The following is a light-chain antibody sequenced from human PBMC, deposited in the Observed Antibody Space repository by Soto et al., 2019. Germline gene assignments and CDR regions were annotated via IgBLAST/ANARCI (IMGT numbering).Light chain of an antibody. J-gene: IGLJ3*02. CDR3: SSCTDSNNLV. Sequence: SVLTQPPSVSGAPGQRVTISCTGSSSNIGAGYDVHWYQQLPGTAPKLLIYGNSNRPSGVPDRFSGSKSGTSASLAITGLQAEDEADYYCSSCTDSNNLVFGAGTKLTVL. CDR2: GNS. CDR1: SSNIGAGYD. V-gene: IGLV1-40*01.